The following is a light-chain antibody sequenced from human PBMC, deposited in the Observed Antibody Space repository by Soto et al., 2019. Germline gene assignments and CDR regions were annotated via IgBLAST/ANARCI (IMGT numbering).Light chain of an antibody. CDR1: QSLNSW. Sequence: DIPMTQSPSTLSASVGDRVSITCRASQSLNSWLAWYQQKPGKAPKLLIYMTSTLESGVPSRFSGSGSGTEFTLTISNLQPDDFATYYCQQYNTYSFGQGTKLEIK. J-gene: IGKJ2*01. CDR3: QQYNTYS. CDR2: MTS. V-gene: IGKV1-5*03.